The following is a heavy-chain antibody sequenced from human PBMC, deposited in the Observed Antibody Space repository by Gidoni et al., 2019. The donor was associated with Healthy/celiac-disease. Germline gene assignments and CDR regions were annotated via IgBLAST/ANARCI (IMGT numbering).Heavy chain of an antibody. CDR1: GGSISSSSYY. D-gene: IGHD3-10*01. CDR3: ARHASRITMVRGSLPFDY. V-gene: IGHV4-39*01. Sequence: QLQLQESGPGLVKPSETLSLTCTVSGGSISSSSYYWGWIRQPPGKGREWIGSIYYRGRTYYNPSLKSRVTISVDTSKNQFSLKLSSVTAADTAVYSCARHASRITMVRGSLPFDYWGQGTLVTVSS. CDR2: IYYRGRT. J-gene: IGHJ4*02.